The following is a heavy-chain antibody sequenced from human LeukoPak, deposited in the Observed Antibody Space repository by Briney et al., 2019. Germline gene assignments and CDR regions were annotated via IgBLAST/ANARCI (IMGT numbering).Heavy chain of an antibody. D-gene: IGHD6-6*01. CDR3: TTDRLAARQY. Sequence: GGSLRLSCAASGFTFGNAWMSWVRQAPGKGPEWVGRIKSKIDGGTTAYAARVKGRFTISRDDSKYTLYLQMNSLKTEDTAVYYCTTDRLAARQYWGRGTLVTVSS. CDR2: IKSKIDGGTT. J-gene: IGHJ4*02. CDR1: GFTFGNAW. V-gene: IGHV3-15*01.